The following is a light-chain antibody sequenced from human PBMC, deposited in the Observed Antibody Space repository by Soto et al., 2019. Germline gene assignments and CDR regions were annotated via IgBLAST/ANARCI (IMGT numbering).Light chain of an antibody. Sequence: DIQMTQSPSTMSASVGDRVTITCRASQSINSWLAWYQQKPGKDPKLLIYDASNLETGVPSRFSGSGSGTNFNLTISRLQTEDFATYDCQQANSFPITFGQGTRLEIK. CDR1: QSINSW. J-gene: IGKJ5*01. CDR2: DAS. V-gene: IGKV1-12*01. CDR3: QQANSFPIT.